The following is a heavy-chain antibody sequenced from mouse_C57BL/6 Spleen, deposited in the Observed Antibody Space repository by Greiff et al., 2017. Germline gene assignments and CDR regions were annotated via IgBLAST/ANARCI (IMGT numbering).Heavy chain of an antibody. CDR1: GYAFTNYL. CDR3: ARRGEVEGYFDY. J-gene: IGHJ2*01. Sequence: QVQLQQSGAELVRPGTSVKVSCKASGYAFTNYLIEWVKQRPGQGLEWIGVINPGSGGTNYNEKFKGKATMTADKSSSTAYMQLSSLTSEDAAVYFCARRGEVEGYFDYWGQGTTLTVSS. D-gene: IGHD1-3*01. V-gene: IGHV1-54*01. CDR2: INPGSGGT.